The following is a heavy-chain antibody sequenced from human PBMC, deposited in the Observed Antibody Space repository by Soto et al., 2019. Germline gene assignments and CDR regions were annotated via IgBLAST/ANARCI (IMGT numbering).Heavy chain of an antibody. CDR2: INAGNGNT. Sequence: ASVKVSCKASGYTFTSYAMHWVRQAPGQRLEWMGWINAGNGNTKYSQKFQGRVTITRDTSASTAYMELSSLRSEDTAVYYCARAFSTTVTTVFDYWGQGTLVTVSS. CDR1: GYTFTSYA. J-gene: IGHJ4*02. CDR3: ARAFSTTVTTVFDY. V-gene: IGHV1-3*01. D-gene: IGHD4-4*01.